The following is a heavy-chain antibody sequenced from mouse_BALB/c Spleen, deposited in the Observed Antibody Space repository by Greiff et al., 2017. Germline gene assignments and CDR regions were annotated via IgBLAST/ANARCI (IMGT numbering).Heavy chain of an antibody. D-gene: IGHD2-14*01. V-gene: IGHV5-6*01. CDR2: ISSGGSYT. J-gene: IGHJ3*01. CDR1: GFTFSSYG. CDR3: ARHRGYRYDEGVWFAY. Sequence: EVNVVESGGDLVKPGGSLKLSCAASGFTFSSYGMSWVRQTPDKRLEWVATISSGGSYTYYPDSVKGRFTISRDNAKNTLYLQMSSLKSEDTAMYYCARHRGYRYDEGVWFAYWGQGTLVTVSA.